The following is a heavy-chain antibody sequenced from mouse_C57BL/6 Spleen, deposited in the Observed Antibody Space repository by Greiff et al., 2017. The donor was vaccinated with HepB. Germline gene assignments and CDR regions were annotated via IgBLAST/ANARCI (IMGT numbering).Heavy chain of an antibody. CDR2: IHPNSGST. Sequence: VQLQQSGAELVKPGASVKLSCKASGYTFTSYWMHWVKQRPGQGLEWIGMIHPNSGSTNYNEKFKSKATLTVDKSSSTAYMQLSSLTSEDSAVYYCARGELGKAPFAYWGQGTLVTVSA. CDR3: ARGELGKAPFAY. CDR1: GYTFTSYW. J-gene: IGHJ3*01. D-gene: IGHD2-1*01. V-gene: IGHV1-64*01.